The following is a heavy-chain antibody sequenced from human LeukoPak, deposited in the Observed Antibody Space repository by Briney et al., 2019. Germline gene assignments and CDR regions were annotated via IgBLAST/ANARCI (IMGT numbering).Heavy chain of an antibody. CDR3: ARDLSSGWYAFGY. D-gene: IGHD6-19*01. Sequence: GGSLRLSCAASGFTVSSNYMSWVRQAPGKGLEWASVIYSGGSTYYADSVKGRFTISRDNSKNTLYLQMNSLRAEDTAVYYCARDLSSGWYAFGYWGQGTLVTVSS. CDR1: GFTVSSNY. J-gene: IGHJ4*02. V-gene: IGHV3-66*01. CDR2: IYSGGST.